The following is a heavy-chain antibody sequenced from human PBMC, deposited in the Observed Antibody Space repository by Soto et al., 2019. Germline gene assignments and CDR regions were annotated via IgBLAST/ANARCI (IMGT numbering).Heavy chain of an antibody. J-gene: IGHJ5*02. CDR1: GFTFSDYY. CDR3: ARGGTLGYGDYSVGSGWFDP. D-gene: IGHD4-17*01. V-gene: IGHV3-11*05. CDR2: ISSRSTYT. Sequence: QVQLVESGGGLVKPGGSLRLSCAASGFTFSDYYMSWIRQAPGKGLEWISYISSRSTYTIYADSVKGRFTISRDNAKNSLYLQMNSLRAEDTAVYYCARGGTLGYGDYSVGSGWFDPWGQGTLVTVSS.